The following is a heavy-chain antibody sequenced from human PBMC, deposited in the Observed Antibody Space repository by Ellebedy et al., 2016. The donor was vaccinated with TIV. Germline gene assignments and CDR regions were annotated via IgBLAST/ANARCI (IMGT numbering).Heavy chain of an antibody. V-gene: IGHV3-74*01. Sequence: GGSLRLSXAASGFTFSSYWMHWVRQAPGKGLVWVSRISSDGSTTNYADSVRGRFTISRDNAKNTLYLQMSSLRAEDSAVYYCATGPVHNSGNYFSGWDWGQGTLVTVSS. CDR3: ATGPVHNSGNYFSGWD. CDR1: GFTFSSYW. CDR2: ISSDGSTT. D-gene: IGHD1-26*01. J-gene: IGHJ4*02.